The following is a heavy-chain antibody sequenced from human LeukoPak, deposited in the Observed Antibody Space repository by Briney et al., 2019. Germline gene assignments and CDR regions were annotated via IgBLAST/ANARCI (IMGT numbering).Heavy chain of an antibody. CDR3: AREGSGCSSTSCYADNWFDP. CDR2: IYHSGST. D-gene: IGHD2-2*01. CDR1: GGSISSGGYS. J-gene: IGHJ5*02. V-gene: IGHV4-30-2*01. Sequence: PSETLSLTCAVSGGSISSGGYSWSWIRQPPGKGLEWIGYIYHSGSTYYNPSLKSRVTISVDRSKNQFSLKLSSVTAADTAVYYCAREGSGCSSTSCYADNWFDPWGQGTLVTVSS.